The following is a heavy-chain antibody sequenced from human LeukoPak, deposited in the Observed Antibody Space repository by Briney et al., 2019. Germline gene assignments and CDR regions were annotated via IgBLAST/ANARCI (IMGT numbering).Heavy chain of an antibody. D-gene: IGHD3-22*01. CDR1: GGSISSYY. Sequence: PSETLSLTCTVSGGSISSYYWSWIRQPPGKGLEWIGYIYYSGSTNYNPSLKSRVTISVDTSKNQFSLKLSSVTAADTAVYYCARTYDSRTKIAFDIWGQGTMVTVSS. J-gene: IGHJ3*02. CDR2: IYYSGST. CDR3: ARTYDSRTKIAFDI. V-gene: IGHV4-59*08.